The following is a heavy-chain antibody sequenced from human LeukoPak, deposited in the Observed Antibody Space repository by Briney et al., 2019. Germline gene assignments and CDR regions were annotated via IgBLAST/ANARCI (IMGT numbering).Heavy chain of an antibody. V-gene: IGHV4-34*12. D-gene: IGHD5-24*01. CDR1: GGSFSGFF. CDR2: VLHSVRT. Sequence: SEALSPTFPLYGGSFSGFFWDWFRPPPGKGREWFGEVLHSVRTHHNPSPKSGVTISVDTSKNQFSLKLSSVTAADTAVYYCARRPTGGMATLTGYFEYWGQGTLVTVSS. J-gene: IGHJ4*02. CDR3: ARRPTGGMATLTGYFEY.